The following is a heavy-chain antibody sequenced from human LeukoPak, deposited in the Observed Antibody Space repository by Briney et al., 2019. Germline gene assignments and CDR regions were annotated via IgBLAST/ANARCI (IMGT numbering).Heavy chain of an antibody. V-gene: IGHV4-39*07. CDR1: GGSISSSSYY. J-gene: IGHJ3*02. D-gene: IGHD4-23*01. Sequence: PSETLSLTCTVSGGSISSSSYYWGWIRQPPGKGLEWIGSIYYSGSTYYNPSLKSRVTISVDTSKNQFSLKLSSVTAADTAVYYCARDGTTVVTIDAFDIWGQGTMVTVSS. CDR2: IYYSGST. CDR3: ARDGTTVVTIDAFDI.